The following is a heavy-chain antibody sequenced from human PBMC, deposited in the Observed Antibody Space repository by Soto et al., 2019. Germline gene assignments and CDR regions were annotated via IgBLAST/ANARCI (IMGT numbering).Heavy chain of an antibody. J-gene: IGHJ3*02. V-gene: IGHV5-51*01. CDR2: IYPGDSDT. CDR1: GYSFTSYW. Sequence: GESLKISCKGSGYSFTSYWIGWVRQMPGKGLEWMGIIYPGDSDTRYSPSFQGQVTISADKSISTAYLQWSSLKASDTAMYYCARHIYSSGPDDAFDIWGQGTMVTVSS. D-gene: IGHD5-18*01. CDR3: ARHIYSSGPDDAFDI.